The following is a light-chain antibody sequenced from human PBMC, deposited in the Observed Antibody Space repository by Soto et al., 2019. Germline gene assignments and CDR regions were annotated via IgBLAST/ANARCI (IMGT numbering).Light chain of an antibody. V-gene: IGKV1-5*01. CDR1: QKISTW. J-gene: IGKJ1*01. CDR3: QQYNSYPWT. Sequence: DIQMTQSPSILSAFVGDTVTISCRASQKISTWLAWYQQKPGKVPKLLIQNGSSLEGGVSSTISGSGSGTQFTLTISSLQPDDVATSYCQQYNSYPWTFGQGTKVEIK. CDR2: NGS.